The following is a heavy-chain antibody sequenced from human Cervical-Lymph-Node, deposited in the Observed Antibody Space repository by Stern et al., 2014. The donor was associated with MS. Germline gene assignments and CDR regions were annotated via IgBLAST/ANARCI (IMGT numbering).Heavy chain of an antibody. Sequence: QVQLVESGAEVKKPGASVKVSCKASGYTFTSYYMHWARQAPGQGLEWKGIINPSGGTTNHAQKFQGRVTMTRVTSTSTVYMELSSLRSEDTAVYYCAREKRDCSGGSCYSRDDYWGQGTLVTVSS. J-gene: IGHJ4*02. V-gene: IGHV1-46*03. CDR3: AREKRDCSGGSCYSRDDY. CDR2: INPSGGTT. CDR1: GYTFTSYY. D-gene: IGHD2-15*01.